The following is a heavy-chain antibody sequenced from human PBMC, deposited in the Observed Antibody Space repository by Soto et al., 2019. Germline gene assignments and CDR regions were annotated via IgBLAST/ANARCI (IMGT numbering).Heavy chain of an antibody. D-gene: IGHD6-13*01. CDR3: ATAAAGYFDY. Sequence: QLQLQESGPGLVKPSETLSLTCTVSGGSISSSSYYWGWIRQPPGKGLEWIGSIYYSGSTYYNPSLKSRVPISVEPFKNQFPLKLSSVTAADTAVYYCATAAAGYFDYWGQGTLVTVSS. V-gene: IGHV4-39*01. CDR1: GGSISSSSYY. CDR2: IYYSGST. J-gene: IGHJ4*02.